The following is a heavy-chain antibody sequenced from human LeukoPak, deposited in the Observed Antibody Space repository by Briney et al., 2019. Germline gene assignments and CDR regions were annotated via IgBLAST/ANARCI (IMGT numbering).Heavy chain of an antibody. CDR3: ATYQYDSGTYLDY. CDR1: GYTSTGYY. D-gene: IGHD3-10*01. Sequence: ASVKVSCKASGYTSTGYYIHWVRQAPGQGLEWMGWINPNSGGTNYAQKFQGRVTMTRDTSISTAYMELSRLRSDDTAVYYCATYQYDSGTYLDYWGQGTLVTVSS. CDR2: INPNSGGT. V-gene: IGHV1-2*02. J-gene: IGHJ4*02.